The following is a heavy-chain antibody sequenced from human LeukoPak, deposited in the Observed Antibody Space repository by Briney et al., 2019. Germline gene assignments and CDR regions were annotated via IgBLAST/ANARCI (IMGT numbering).Heavy chain of an antibody. CDR1: GYTFTSYA. CDR3: ARPPPSSSSFEYYYYYMDV. V-gene: IGHV7-4-1*02. J-gene: IGHJ6*03. D-gene: IGHD6-6*01. CDR2: INTNTGNP. Sequence: GASVKVSCKASGYTFTSYAMNWVRQAPGQGLEWMGWINTNTGNPTYAQGFTGRFVFSLDTSVSTAYLQISSLKAEDTAVYYCARPPPSSSSFEYYYYYMDVWGKGTTVTVSS.